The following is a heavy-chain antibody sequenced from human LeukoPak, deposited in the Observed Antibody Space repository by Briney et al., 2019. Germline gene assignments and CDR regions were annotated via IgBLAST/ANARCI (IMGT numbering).Heavy chain of an antibody. CDR2: INPKSGGT. J-gene: IGHJ4*02. Sequence: ASVKVSCKASGYTFPGYYMHWVRQAPGQGLEWMGWINPKSGGTNYAQKFQGRVTITRDTSISTGYMELSRLRSDDTAVYYCAREPPYDILTGYHFDYGGQASLVTVS. CDR3: AREPPYDILTGYHFDY. CDR1: GYTFPGYY. D-gene: IGHD3-9*01. V-gene: IGHV1-2*02.